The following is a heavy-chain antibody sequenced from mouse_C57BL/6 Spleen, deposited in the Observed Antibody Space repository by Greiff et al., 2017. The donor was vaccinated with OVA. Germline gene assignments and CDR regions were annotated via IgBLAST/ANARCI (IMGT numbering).Heavy chain of an antibody. CDR1: GFNIKDDY. V-gene: IGHV14-4*01. D-gene: IGHD2-10*02. J-gene: IGHJ4*01. CDR2: IDPENGDT. Sequence: VQLQQSGAELVRPGASVKLSCTASGFNIKDDYMHWVKQRPEPGLEWIGWIDPENGDTAYASKFQGKATITADTSSNTAYLQLSSLTSEDTAVYYCTSYGYYAMDYWGQGTSVTVSS. CDR3: TSYGYYAMDY.